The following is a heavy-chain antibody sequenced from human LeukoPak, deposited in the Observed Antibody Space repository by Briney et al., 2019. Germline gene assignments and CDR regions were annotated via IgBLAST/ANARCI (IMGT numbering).Heavy chain of an antibody. J-gene: IGHJ6*02. CDR3: ARGPPLSPKDGMDV. CDR2: ISSSSSYI. V-gene: IGHV3-21*04. Sequence: GALRLSCAASGFTFSSYSMNWVRQAPGKGLEWVSSISSSSSYIYYADSVKGRFTISRDNAKNSLYLQMNSLRAEDTAVYYCARGPPLSPKDGMDVWGQGTTVTVSS. CDR1: GFTFSSYS.